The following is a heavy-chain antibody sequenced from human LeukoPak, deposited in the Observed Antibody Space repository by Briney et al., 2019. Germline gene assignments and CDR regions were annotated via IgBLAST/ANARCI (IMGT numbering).Heavy chain of an antibody. V-gene: IGHV1-18*01. CDR1: GYTFTSYG. J-gene: IGHJ4*02. D-gene: IGHD3-22*01. CDR2: ISTYNGNT. Sequence: ASVKVSCKASGYTFTSYGISWVRQAPGQGLEWMGWISTYNGNTNYAQKLQGRVTMTRDTSTSAAYMELRSLRSDDTAVYYCARGGDSSGLNRFAYWGQGTLVTVSS. CDR3: ARGGDSSGLNRFAY.